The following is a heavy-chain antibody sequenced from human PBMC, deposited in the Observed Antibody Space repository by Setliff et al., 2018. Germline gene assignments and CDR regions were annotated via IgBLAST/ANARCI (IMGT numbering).Heavy chain of an antibody. V-gene: IGHV4-39*07. J-gene: IGHJ4*02. CDR1: GVSISANHY. CDR3: ARTRYGLGGRPY. CDR2: ISYGGNT. D-gene: IGHD2-15*01. Sequence: PSETLSLTCTVSGVSISANHYWGWIRQPPGKGLEWIGSISYGGNTCYNPSLNSRVTISADTSKNQFSLRLSSVTAADTAVYYCARTRYGLGGRPYWGQGTLVTVSS.